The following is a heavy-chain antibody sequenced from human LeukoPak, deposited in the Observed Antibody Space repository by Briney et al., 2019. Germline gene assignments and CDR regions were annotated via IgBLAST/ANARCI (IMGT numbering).Heavy chain of an antibody. CDR3: ARDVTIVGASLYYQFDY. CDR1: GFTVSSNY. D-gene: IGHD1-26*01. J-gene: IGHJ4*02. CDR2: ISSSSSYI. Sequence: PGGSLRLSCAASGFTVSSNYMSWVRQAPGKGLEWVSSISSSSSYIYYADSVKGRFTISRDNAKNSLYLQMNSLRAEDTAVYYCARDVTIVGASLYYQFDYWGQGTLVTVSS. V-gene: IGHV3-21*01.